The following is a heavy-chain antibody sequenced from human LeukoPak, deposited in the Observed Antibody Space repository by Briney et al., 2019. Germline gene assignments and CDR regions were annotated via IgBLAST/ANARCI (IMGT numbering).Heavy chain of an antibody. Sequence: SETLSLTCTVSGGSISSYYWSWIRQPPGKGLEWIGYIYYSGSTNYNPSLKSRVTISVDTSKNQFSLKLSSVTAADTAVYYCARAIAVAGTTFDYWGQGTLVTVSS. CDR2: IYYSGST. D-gene: IGHD6-19*01. CDR3: ARAIAVAGTTFDY. CDR1: GGSISSYY. J-gene: IGHJ4*02. V-gene: IGHV4-59*12.